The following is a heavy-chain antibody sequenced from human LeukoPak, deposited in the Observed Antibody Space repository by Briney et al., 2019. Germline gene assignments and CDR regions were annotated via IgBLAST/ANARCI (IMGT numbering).Heavy chain of an antibody. CDR2: ISWDGGST. D-gene: IGHD6-13*01. V-gene: IGHV3-43*01. Sequence: AGGSLRLSCAASGFTFDDYTMHWVRQAPGKGLEWVSLISWDGGSTYYADSVKGRFTISRDNSKNSLHLQMNSLRTEDTALYYCAKDIDPIAAAGIAHPGYYYGMDVWGQGTTVTVSS. J-gene: IGHJ6*02. CDR1: GFTFDDYT. CDR3: AKDIDPIAAAGIAHPGYYYGMDV.